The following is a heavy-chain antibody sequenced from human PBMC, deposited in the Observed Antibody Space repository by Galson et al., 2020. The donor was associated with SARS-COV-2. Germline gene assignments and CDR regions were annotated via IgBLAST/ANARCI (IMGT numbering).Heavy chain of an antibody. V-gene: IGHV3-30*04. CDR2: ISYDGSNK. D-gene: IGHD4-17*01. CDR1: GFTFSSYA. Sequence: QLGESLKISCAASGFTFSSYAMHWVRQAPAKGLEWVAVISYDGSNKYYADSVKGRFTISRDNSKNTLYLQMNSLRAEDTAVYYCARVLGDYGCYWGQGTPVTVSS. CDR3: ARVLGDYGCY. J-gene: IGHJ4*02.